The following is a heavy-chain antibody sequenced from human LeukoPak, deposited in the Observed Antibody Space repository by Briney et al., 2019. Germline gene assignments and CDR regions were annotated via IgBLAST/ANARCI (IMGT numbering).Heavy chain of an antibody. J-gene: IGHJ3*02. CDR1: GGSINSNNYY. CDR3: ARAVVTGTKLLLDAFDM. V-gene: IGHV4-39*07. D-gene: IGHD2-21*02. Sequence: SETLSLTCTVSGGSINSNNYYWGWIRQPPGKGLEWIGSISYSGSTYYNPSLKSRITISVDTSKNQFSLKLSSVTAADTAVYYCARAVVTGTKLLLDAFDMWGQGTMVTVSS. CDR2: ISYSGST.